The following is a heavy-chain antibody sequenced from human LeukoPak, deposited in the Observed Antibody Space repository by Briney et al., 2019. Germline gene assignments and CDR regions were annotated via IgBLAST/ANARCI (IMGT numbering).Heavy chain of an antibody. D-gene: IGHD3-9*01. J-gene: IGHJ5*02. Sequence: SETLSLTCTVCGGSISSGGYYWSWIRQHPGKGLEWIGYIYYSGSTYYNPSLKSRVTISVDTSKNQFSLKLSFVTAADTAVYYCAREFHDILTGYGPKTYNWFDPWGQGTLVTVSS. CDR2: IYYSGST. CDR3: AREFHDILTGYGPKTYNWFDP. CDR1: GGSISSGGYY. V-gene: IGHV4-31*03.